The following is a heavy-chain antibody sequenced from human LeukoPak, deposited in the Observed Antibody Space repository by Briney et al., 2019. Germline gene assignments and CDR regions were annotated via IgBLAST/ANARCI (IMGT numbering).Heavy chain of an antibody. CDR2: ITQDGSEK. Sequence: GGSLRLSCAVSGFTFSHYWMSWVRQAPGKGLEWVADITQDGSEKYYVDSVKGRFTISRDNAKNSLYLQMNSLRAEDTAVYYCARDRAPQYGSGSYYLTWGQGSLVTVSS. CDR3: ARDRAPQYGSGSYYLT. CDR1: GFTFSHYW. D-gene: IGHD3-10*01. V-gene: IGHV3-7*01. J-gene: IGHJ5*02.